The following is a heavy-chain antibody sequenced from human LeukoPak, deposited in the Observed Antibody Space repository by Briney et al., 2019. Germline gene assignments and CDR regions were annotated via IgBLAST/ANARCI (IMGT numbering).Heavy chain of an antibody. D-gene: IGHD5-18*01. Sequence: GGSLRLSCAASGLTFSSYWMHWVRQAPGEGLVWVSRINSDGSSTSYADSVKGRLTISRDNAKNTLYLQMNSLRAEDTAVYYCARDSQDTAMVNNWFDPWGQGTLVTVSS. CDR2: INSDGSST. CDR3: ARDSQDTAMVNNWFDP. CDR1: GLTFSSYW. J-gene: IGHJ5*02. V-gene: IGHV3-74*01.